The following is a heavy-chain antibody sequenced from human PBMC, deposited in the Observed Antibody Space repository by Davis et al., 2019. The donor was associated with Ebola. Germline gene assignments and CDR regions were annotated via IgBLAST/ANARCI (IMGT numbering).Heavy chain of an antibody. CDR3: ARDSTRSSGWYHY. CDR2: IKQDGSEK. Sequence: GESLKISCAASGFTFSSYWMSWVRQAPGKGLEWVANIKQDGSEKYYVDSVKGRFTISRDNAKNSLYLQMNSLRAEDTAVYYCARDSTRSSGWYHYWGQGTLVTVSS. CDR1: GFTFSSYW. J-gene: IGHJ4*02. D-gene: IGHD6-19*01. V-gene: IGHV3-7*01.